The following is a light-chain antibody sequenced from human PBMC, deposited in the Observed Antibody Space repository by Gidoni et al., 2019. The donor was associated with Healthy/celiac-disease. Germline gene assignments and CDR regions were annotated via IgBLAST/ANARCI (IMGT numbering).Light chain of an antibody. J-gene: IGKJ1*01. CDR1: QSVSSY. Sequence: VFTPSPATLSLSPGERATLSCRASQSVSSYLAWYQQKPGQAPRLLIYEASNRATGIPARFSGSGSGTDFTLTISSLEPEDVAVYYCQQRSNWPWTFGQGTKVEIK. V-gene: IGKV3-11*01. CDR3: QQRSNWPWT. CDR2: EAS.